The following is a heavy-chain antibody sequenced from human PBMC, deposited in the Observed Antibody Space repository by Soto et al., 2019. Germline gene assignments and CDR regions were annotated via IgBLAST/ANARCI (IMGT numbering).Heavy chain of an antibody. Sequence: QVQLVQSGAEVKKPGASVKVSCKASGYTFTSYGISWARQAPGQGLEWMGWISAYNGNTNYAQKLQGRVTMTTDTSTSTAYMELRSLRSDDTAVYYCAREKGYCSGGSCYQSWFDPWGQGTLVTVSS. CDR3: AREKGYCSGGSCYQSWFDP. CDR2: ISAYNGNT. CDR1: GYTFTSYG. J-gene: IGHJ5*02. D-gene: IGHD2-15*01. V-gene: IGHV1-18*01.